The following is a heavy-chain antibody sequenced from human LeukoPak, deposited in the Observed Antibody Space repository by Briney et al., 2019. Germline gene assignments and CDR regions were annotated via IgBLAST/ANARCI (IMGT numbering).Heavy chain of an antibody. CDR3: ARVKWSQFDY. Sequence: SETLSLTCAVYGGSFSGYYWSWIRQPPGKGLEWIGEINHSGSTNYNPSLKSRVTISVDTSKNQFSLKLSSVTAADTAVYYCARVKWSQFDYWGQGTLVTVSS. D-gene: IGHD2-8*01. CDR2: INHSGST. V-gene: IGHV4-34*01. CDR1: GGSFSGYY. J-gene: IGHJ4*02.